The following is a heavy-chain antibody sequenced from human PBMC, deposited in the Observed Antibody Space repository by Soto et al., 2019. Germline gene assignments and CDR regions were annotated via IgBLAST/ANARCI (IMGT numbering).Heavy chain of an antibody. J-gene: IGHJ4*02. CDR2: ISGSGGST. CDR1: GFTFSSYA. V-gene: IGHV3-23*01. CDR3: AIFDFWSGSNDY. D-gene: IGHD3-3*01. Sequence: EVQLLESGGGLVQPGGSLRLSCAASGFTFSSYAMSWVRQAPGKGLEWVSAISGSGGSTYYADSVKGRFTISRDNSKNTLYLQMNSLRAEDTAAYYCAIFDFWSGSNDYWGQGTLVTVSS.